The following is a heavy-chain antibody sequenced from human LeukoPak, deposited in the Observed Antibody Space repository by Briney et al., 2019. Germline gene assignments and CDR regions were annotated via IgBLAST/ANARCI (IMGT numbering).Heavy chain of an antibody. CDR3: ASYNWNFLNDY. D-gene: IGHD1-7*01. Sequence: PGGSLRLSCAASGFTFSTYWMYWVCQVPGKGLVWVSGINSDGRSTRYADSVKGRFTISRDNAKNTLYLQMNSLRVEDTAVYYCASYNWNFLNDYWGQGTLVTVSS. CDR1: GFTFSTYW. J-gene: IGHJ4*02. V-gene: IGHV3-74*01. CDR2: INSDGRST.